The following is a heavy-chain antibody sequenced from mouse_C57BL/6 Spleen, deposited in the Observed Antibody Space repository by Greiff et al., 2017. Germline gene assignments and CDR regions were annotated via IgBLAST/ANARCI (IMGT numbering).Heavy chain of an antibody. Sequence: VQLQQSGAELVKPGASVKISCKASGYAFSSYWMNWVKQRPGKGLEWIGQIYPGDGDTNYNGKFKGKATLTADKSSSTAYMQLSSVTSGDSAVYFCARNYYGRPFAYWGQGTLVTVSA. D-gene: IGHD1-1*01. CDR1: GYAFSSYW. V-gene: IGHV1-80*01. J-gene: IGHJ3*01. CDR3: ARNYYGRPFAY. CDR2: IYPGDGDT.